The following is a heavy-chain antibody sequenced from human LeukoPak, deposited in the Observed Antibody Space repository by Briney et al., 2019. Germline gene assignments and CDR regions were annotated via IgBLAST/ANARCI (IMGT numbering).Heavy chain of an antibody. CDR2: ITSGSNYI. CDR3: ARDLRL. Sequence: GGSQRLSCAASGFTFSNYNMNWVRQAPGKGLEWVSSITSGSNYIYYADLVKGRFTISRDNAKNSLYLQMNSLRADDASVYYCARDLRLWGQGTLVTVSS. V-gene: IGHV3-21*01. J-gene: IGHJ4*02. CDR1: GFTFSNYN.